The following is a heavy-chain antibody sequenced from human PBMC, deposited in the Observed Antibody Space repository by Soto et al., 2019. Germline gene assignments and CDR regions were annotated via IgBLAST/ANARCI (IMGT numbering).Heavy chain of an antibody. D-gene: IGHD2-15*01. Sequence: QPGGSLRLSCAASGFTFSSYAMSWVRQAPGKGLEWVSAISGSGGSTYYADSVKGRFTISRDNSKNTLYLQMNSLRAEDTAVYYCAKSPPSGGSCYCYFDYWGQGTLVTVSS. CDR3: AKSPPSGGSCYCYFDY. J-gene: IGHJ4*02. CDR1: GFTFSSYA. V-gene: IGHV3-23*01. CDR2: ISGSGGST.